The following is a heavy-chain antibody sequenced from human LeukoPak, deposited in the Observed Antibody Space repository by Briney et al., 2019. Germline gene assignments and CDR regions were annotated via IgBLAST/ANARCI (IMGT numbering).Heavy chain of an antibody. V-gene: IGHV3-7*01. D-gene: IGHD2-8*01. Sequence: PGGSLRLSCAASGFTFSSYWMSWVRQAPGKGLEWVANIKQDGSEKYYVDSEKGRFTISRDNAKNSLYLQMNRLRAEDTAVYSCARELNGLDPWGQGTLVTVSS. CDR3: ARELNGLDP. CDR1: GFTFSSYW. CDR2: IKQDGSEK. J-gene: IGHJ5*02.